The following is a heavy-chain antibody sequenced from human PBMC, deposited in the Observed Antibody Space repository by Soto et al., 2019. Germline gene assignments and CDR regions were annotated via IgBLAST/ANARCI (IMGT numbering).Heavy chain of an antibody. Sequence: GGSLRLSCSASGFTFSSYVMNWVRQAPGKGLEYVSGITSNGGSTFYADSVKGRFIISRDNSQNTVYLQMSSLTTADTAVYYCLVASTAYWGQGT. J-gene: IGHJ4*02. CDR2: ITSNGGST. CDR3: LVASTAY. V-gene: IGHV3-64D*06. D-gene: IGHD6-13*01. CDR1: GFTFSSYV.